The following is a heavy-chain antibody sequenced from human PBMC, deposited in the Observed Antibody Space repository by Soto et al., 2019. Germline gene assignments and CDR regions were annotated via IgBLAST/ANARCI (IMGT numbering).Heavy chain of an antibody. J-gene: IGHJ5*02. D-gene: IGHD1-26*01. V-gene: IGHV4-34*01. CDR2: INHSGST. CDR3: ASGGSSNWFDP. CDR1: GGSFSGYS. Sequence: PSETLSLTCAVYGGSFSGYSWTWIRQPPGTGLEWIGEINHSGSTNYNPSLKSRVTISVDTSTNQFSLKVTSVTAADTAVYYCASGGSSNWFDPWGQGTLVTVSS.